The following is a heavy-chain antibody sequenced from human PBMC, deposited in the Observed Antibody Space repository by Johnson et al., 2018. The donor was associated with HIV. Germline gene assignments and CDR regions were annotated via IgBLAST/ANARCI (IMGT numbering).Heavy chain of an antibody. CDR2: ISSSGSNK. J-gene: IGHJ3*02. CDR3: ARAGAVGFDAFDI. CDR1: GFSFSDYY. Sequence: QVQLVESGGGLVKPGGSLRLSCAASGFSFSDYYMTWIRQAPGKGLEWVSFISSSGSNKYYADSVKGRFTISRDNSKNTLYLQMNSLRAEDTAVYYCARAGAVGFDAFDIWGQGTMVTVSS. D-gene: IGHD6-19*01. V-gene: IGHV3-11*04.